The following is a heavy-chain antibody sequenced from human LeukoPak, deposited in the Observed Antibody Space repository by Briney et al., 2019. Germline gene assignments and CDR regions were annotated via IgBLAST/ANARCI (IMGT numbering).Heavy chain of an antibody. CDR1: GYTFTAYY. J-gene: IGHJ4*02. CDR2: INPHNGGT. V-gene: IGHV1-2*02. D-gene: IGHD4-23*01. Sequence: SVKVSCKASGYTFTAYYMHWVRQAPGQGLEWMGWINPHNGGTKYAQKFHGRVTITRDTSISTAYMELSSLSSDDTAVYHCVRGPDYGGTIDYWGQGTLVTVSS. CDR3: VRGPDYGGTIDY.